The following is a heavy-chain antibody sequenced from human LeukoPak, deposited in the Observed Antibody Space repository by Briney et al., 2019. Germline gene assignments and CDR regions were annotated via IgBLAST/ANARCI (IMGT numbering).Heavy chain of an antibody. D-gene: IGHD6-25*01. CDR3: ARRAPASLIAATNYFDY. J-gene: IGHJ4*02. V-gene: IGHV3-66*04. CDR1: GFTASSNY. CDR2: IYSGGST. Sequence: GGSLRLSCAASGFTASSNYMSWVRQAPGKGLEWVSVIYSGGSTYYADSVRGRFTISRDNSKNTLYLQMNSLRAEDTAVYYCARRAPASLIAATNYFDYWGRGTLVTVSS.